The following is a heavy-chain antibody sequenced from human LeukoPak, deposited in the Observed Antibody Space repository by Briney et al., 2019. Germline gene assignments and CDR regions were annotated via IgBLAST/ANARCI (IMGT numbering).Heavy chain of an antibody. D-gene: IGHD2-2*02. Sequence: GASVKVSCKVSGYTLTELSMHWVRQAPGEGLEWMGGFDPEDGETIYAQKFQGRVTMTEDTSTDTAYMELSSLRSEDTAVYYCATGGSGVVVPAGIGYWGQGTLVTVSS. CDR1: GYTLTELS. V-gene: IGHV1-24*01. CDR3: ATGGSGVVVPAGIGY. J-gene: IGHJ4*02. CDR2: FDPEDGET.